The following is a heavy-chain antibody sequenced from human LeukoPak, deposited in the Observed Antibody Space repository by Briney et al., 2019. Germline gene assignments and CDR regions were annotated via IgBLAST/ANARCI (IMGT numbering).Heavy chain of an antibody. J-gene: IGHJ4*02. CDR2: MIYDGRLI. Sequence: PGGSLRLSCAASGFTFSTSWMSWVRQAPGKGLEWVANMIYDGRLIYYVDFVKGRFTISRDNAKNSLYLQMNSLRAEDTAVYYCARDPSYGALDYWAREPWSPSPQ. CDR1: GFTFSTSW. V-gene: IGHV3-7*01. D-gene: IGHD4-17*01. CDR3: ARDPSYGALDY.